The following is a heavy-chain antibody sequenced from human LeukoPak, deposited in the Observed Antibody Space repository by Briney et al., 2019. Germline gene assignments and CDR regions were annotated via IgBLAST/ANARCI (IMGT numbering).Heavy chain of an antibody. CDR2: IYYSGST. Sequence: PSETLSLTCTVSGGSISSSSYYWGWIRQPPGKGLEWIGSIYYSGSTYYNPSLKSRVTISVDTSKNQFSLKLSSVTAADTAVYYCASGYSYGFNFDYWGQGTLVTVSS. CDR3: ASGYSYGFNFDY. CDR1: GGSISSSSYY. D-gene: IGHD5-18*01. V-gene: IGHV4-39*07. J-gene: IGHJ4*02.